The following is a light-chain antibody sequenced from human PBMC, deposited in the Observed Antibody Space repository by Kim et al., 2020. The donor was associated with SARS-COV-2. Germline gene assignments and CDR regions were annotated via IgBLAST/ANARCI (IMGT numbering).Light chain of an antibody. CDR2: AAS. J-gene: IGKJ1*01. V-gene: IGKV1-39*01. CDR3: QQSYSTPWT. CDR1: QSISSY. Sequence: ASVGDRVTITCRASQSISSYLNWYQQKPGKAPKLLIYAASSLQSGVPSRFSGRGSGTDFTLTISSLQPEDFATYYCQQSYSTPWTFGQGTKVEIK.